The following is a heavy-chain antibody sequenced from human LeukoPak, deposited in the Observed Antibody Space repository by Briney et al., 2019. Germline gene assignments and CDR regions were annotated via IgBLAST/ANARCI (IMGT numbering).Heavy chain of an antibody. CDR2: ISYDGSTK. CDR3: ARDRYYDSSGSWGYFDY. Sequence: GGSLRLSCAASGFTFSSYAMSWVRQAPGKGLEWVAVISYDGSTKYYADSVKGRFTISRDNSKKTLYLQMNSLRAEDTAVYYCARDRYYDSSGSWGYFDYWGQGTLVTVSS. D-gene: IGHD3-22*01. CDR1: GFTFSSYA. J-gene: IGHJ4*02. V-gene: IGHV3-30-3*01.